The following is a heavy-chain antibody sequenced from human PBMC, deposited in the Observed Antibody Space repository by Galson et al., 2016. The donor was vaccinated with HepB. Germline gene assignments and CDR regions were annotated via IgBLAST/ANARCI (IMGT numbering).Heavy chain of an antibody. V-gene: IGHV3-11*05. CDR3: TRGILSL. Sequence: SLRLSCAASGFDFSDFYMTWIRQAPGRGLEWISHINEDGSHTAYADSAAGRFSISRDNDKNSVSLQLNDLRPEDTAMYYCTRGILSLWAQGTLVVVSS. D-gene: IGHD2/OR15-2a*01. CDR1: GFDFSDFY. CDR2: INEDGSHT. J-gene: IGHJ4*02.